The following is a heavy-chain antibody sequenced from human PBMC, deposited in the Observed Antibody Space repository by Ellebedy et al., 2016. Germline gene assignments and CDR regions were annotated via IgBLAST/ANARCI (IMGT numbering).Heavy chain of an antibody. J-gene: IGHJ4*02. CDR3: AKGTMDYFYH. V-gene: IGHV3-9*01. D-gene: IGHD4/OR15-4a*01. CDR2: ISWDSAVI. CDR1: GFTFNDYA. Sequence: SLKISXAGCGFTFNDYALHWVRQAPGKGLEWVSGISWDSAVIGYGGSVKGRFTISKDSAKNYLYLQMNSLRPEDTAFYYCAKGTMDYFYHWGQGTLVTVSS.